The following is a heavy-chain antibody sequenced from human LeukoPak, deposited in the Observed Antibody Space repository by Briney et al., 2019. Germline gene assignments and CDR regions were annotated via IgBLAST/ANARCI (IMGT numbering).Heavy chain of an antibody. CDR3: ARPGNGVWPGAFDI. D-gene: IGHD2-8*01. CDR1: GGTFSSYA. Sequence: SVKVSCKASGGTFSSYAISWVRQAPGQGLEWMRGIIPIFGTANYAQKFQGRVTITADESTSTAYMELSSLRSEDTAVYYCARPGNGVWPGAFDIWGQGTMVTVSS. CDR2: IIPIFGTA. J-gene: IGHJ3*02. V-gene: IGHV1-69*01.